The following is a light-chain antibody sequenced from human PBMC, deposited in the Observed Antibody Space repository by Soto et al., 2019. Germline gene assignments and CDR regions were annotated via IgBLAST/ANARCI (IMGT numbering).Light chain of an antibody. CDR2: WAS. V-gene: IGKV4-1*01. CDR1: QSVLYSSNNKNY. CDR3: QQYYSTLLLN. Sequence: DIVMTQSPDSLAVSLGERATINCKSSQSVLYSSNNKNYLAWYQQKPGQPPKLLIYWASTRESGVPDRFSGSGSGKDFTLTISSLQAEDVAVYYCQQYYSTLLLNFGGGTKVDI. J-gene: IGKJ4*01.